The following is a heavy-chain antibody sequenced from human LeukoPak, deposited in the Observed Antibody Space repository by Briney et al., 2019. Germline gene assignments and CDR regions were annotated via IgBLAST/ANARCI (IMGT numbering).Heavy chain of an antibody. CDR1: GGSISSSSYY. D-gene: IGHD6-19*01. V-gene: IGHV4-39*07. Sequence: SETLSLTCTVSGGSISSSSYYWGWIRQPPGKGLEWIGSIYYSGSTYYNPSLKSRVTISVDTSKNQFSLKLSSVTAADTAVYYCARDRSGRYYFDYWGQGTLVTVSS. J-gene: IGHJ4*02. CDR2: IYYSGST. CDR3: ARDRSGRYYFDY.